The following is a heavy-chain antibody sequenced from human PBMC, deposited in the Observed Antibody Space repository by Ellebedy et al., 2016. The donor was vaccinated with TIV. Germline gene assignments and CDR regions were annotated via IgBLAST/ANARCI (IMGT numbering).Heavy chain of an antibody. CDR3: ARWIPNSTSPRPNYYYGMDV. CDR2: ISSSGSYI. Sequence: ESLKISCAASGFTFSSYSMNWVRQAPGKGLEWVSSISSSGSYIYYADSVMGRFTISSDNAKNSLYLQMNSPRAEDTAVYYCARWIPNSTSPRPNYYYGMDVWGKGTTVTVSS. V-gene: IGHV3-21*01. J-gene: IGHJ6*04. CDR1: GFTFSSYS. D-gene: IGHD2-2*03.